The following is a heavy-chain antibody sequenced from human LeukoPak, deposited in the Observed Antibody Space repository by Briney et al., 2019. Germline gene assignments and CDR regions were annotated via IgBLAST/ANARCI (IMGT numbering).Heavy chain of an antibody. V-gene: IGHV1-18*01. CDR2: ISAYNGNT. J-gene: IGHJ5*02. Sequence: ASVKVSCKASGYTFTSYGISWVRQAPGQGLEWMGWISAYNGNTNYAQKLQGRVTMTRDTSTSTVYMELSSLRSEDTAVYYCARETNSAVTATRTWFDPWGQGTLVTVSS. CDR3: ARETNSAVTATRTWFDP. D-gene: IGHD6-19*01. CDR1: GYTFTSYG.